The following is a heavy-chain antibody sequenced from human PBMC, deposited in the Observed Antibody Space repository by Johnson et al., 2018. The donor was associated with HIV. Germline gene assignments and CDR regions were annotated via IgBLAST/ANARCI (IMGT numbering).Heavy chain of an antibody. CDR2: ITSYGGST. V-gene: IGHV3-64*01. CDR1: GFTFRRYA. D-gene: IGHD3-22*01. Sequence: VQLVESGGGLVQPGGSLRLSRPASGFTFRRYAMHWVRQAPGTGLEYVSAITSYGGSTYSANSVKGRFTISRDNSKNTLYLQMGSLRAEDMAVYYCAKDTGAYYDTFLAFDIWGQGTMVTVSS. J-gene: IGHJ3*02. CDR3: AKDTGAYYDTFLAFDI.